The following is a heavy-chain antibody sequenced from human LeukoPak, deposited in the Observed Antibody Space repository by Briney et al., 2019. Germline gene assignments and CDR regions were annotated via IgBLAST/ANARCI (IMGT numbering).Heavy chain of an antibody. V-gene: IGHV4-59*01. CDR1: GGSISSYY. CDR3: ARVVATGTLRWFDP. CDR2: IYYTGST. J-gene: IGHJ5*02. Sequence: SETLSLTCTVSGGSISSYYWSWIRQPPGKGLEWIGFIYYTGSTNYNPSLKSRVTISVDTSRKQFSLKLSSVTAADTAVYYCARVVATGTLRWFDPWGQGTLVTVSS. D-gene: IGHD4-17*01.